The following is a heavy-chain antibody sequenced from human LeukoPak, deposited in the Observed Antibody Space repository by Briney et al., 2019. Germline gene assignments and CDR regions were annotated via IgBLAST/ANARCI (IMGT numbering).Heavy chain of an antibody. CDR1: GYTFTSYD. Sequence: ASVKVSCKASGYTFTSYDINWVRQAAGQGPEWMGWVNPNSGNTAYAQKFRGRVTLTRSTSITTAYMELSSLRFEDTAVYYCARVGLADRTQYYYSGMDVWGQGTTVTVSS. J-gene: IGHJ6*02. CDR3: ARVGLADRTQYYYSGMDV. CDR2: VNPNSGNT. V-gene: IGHV1-8*01.